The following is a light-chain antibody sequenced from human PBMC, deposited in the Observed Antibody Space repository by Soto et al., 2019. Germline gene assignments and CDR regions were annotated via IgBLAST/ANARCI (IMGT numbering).Light chain of an antibody. CDR3: QQYDILPFT. V-gene: IGKV1-33*01. J-gene: IGKJ5*01. CDR2: DAS. Sequence: DIQMTQSPSSLSASVGDRVTITCQASQDITRNLNWYQQKAGKAPKLLIYDASDLEPGVPSRFSGGGSATDFTFTITSLEPEDIATYYCQQYDILPFTFGQGTRLEIK. CDR1: QDITRN.